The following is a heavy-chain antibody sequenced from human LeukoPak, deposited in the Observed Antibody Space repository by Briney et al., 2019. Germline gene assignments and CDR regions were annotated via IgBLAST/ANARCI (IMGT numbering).Heavy chain of an antibody. D-gene: IGHD2-21*02. CDR3: AEDQDIVVVTAIDY. V-gene: IGHV3-23*01. Sequence: GGSLRLPCAASGFTFSNYAMSWVREAPRKGLEWVSAIWGGGGSTYYADAVKGRFTICRDNSKNTLYLQMNSMRAEDTAVYYCAEDQDIVVVTAIDYWGQGTRVTVSA. CDR1: GFTFSNYA. CDR2: IWGGGGST. J-gene: IGHJ4*02.